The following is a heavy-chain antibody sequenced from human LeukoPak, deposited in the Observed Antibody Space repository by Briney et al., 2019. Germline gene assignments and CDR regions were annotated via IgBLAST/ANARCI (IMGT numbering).Heavy chain of an antibody. CDR1: GFTFGGYG. J-gene: IGHJ4*02. V-gene: IGHV3-33*01. CDR3: TRYNNDHFDY. D-gene: IGHD1-14*01. CDR2: IAYDGSRA. Sequence: GRSLRLSCAGSGFTFGGYGMHGFRQTPGKALEWVAVIAYDGSRAFYADSVKGRFTISRDNSKNTMSVQMDDLRAEDTAVYYCTRYNNDHFDYWGQGTLVTVSS.